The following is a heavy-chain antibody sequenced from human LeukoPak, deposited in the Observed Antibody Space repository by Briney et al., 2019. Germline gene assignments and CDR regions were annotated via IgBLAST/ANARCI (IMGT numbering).Heavy chain of an antibody. CDR2: IYYSGST. CDR1: GGSISSSSYY. CDR3: ARVYCSGGSCYLAVFDY. Sequence: SETLSLTCTVSGGSISSSSYYWSWVRQPPGKGLEWIGYIYYSGSTNYNPSLKSRVTISVDTSKNQFSLKLSSVTAADTAVYYCARVYCSGGSCYLAVFDYWGQGTLVTVSS. D-gene: IGHD2-15*01. V-gene: IGHV4-61*01. J-gene: IGHJ4*02.